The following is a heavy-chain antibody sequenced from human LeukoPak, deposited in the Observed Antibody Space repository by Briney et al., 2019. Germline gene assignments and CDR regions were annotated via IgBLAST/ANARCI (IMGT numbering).Heavy chain of an antibody. CDR1: GITFSSFW. Sequence: GGSLRLSCAASGITFSSFWMSWVRQAPGKGLEWVANIKQDGTDKYYVDSVKGRFTISRDDAKTSLYLQMNSLRDEDTAVYYCARLSLMRPDYWGQGTLVTVSS. J-gene: IGHJ4*02. V-gene: IGHV3-7*02. CDR3: ARLSLMRPDY. D-gene: IGHD3-16*01. CDR2: IKQDGTDK.